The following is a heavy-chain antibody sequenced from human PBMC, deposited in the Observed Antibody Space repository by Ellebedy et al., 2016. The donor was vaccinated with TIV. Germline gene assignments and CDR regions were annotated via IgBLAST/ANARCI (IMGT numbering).Heavy chain of an antibody. CDR2: ISGNGRTT. CDR1: GLSSSTSA. Sequence: GGSLRLXCEASGLSSSTSAMSWVRQAPGKGLEWVSVISGNGRTTYNADSVKGRFTISRDSFKNTFYLQMNSLRAEDTALYYCAKAGVGGTKVSPYYYYAMDVWGQGTMVTVSS. D-gene: IGHD1-26*01. V-gene: IGHV3-23*01. CDR3: AKAGVGGTKVSPYYYYAMDV. J-gene: IGHJ6*02.